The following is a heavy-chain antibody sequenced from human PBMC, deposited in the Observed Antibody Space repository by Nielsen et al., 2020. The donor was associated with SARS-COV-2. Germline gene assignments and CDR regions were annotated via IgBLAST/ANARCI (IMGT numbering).Heavy chain of an antibody. CDR2: IYTDGSA. CDR1: GFTFSSYG. D-gene: IGHD7-27*01. J-gene: IGHJ6*02. V-gene: IGHV3-66*01. CDR3: ARDNWGRMDV. Sequence: GGSLRLSCAASGFTFSSYGMHWVRQAPGKGLEWVSVIYTDGSASYADSMKGRFTVSRDNSKNTVYLQMNSLRAEDTAVYYCARDNWGRMDVWGQGTTVTVSS.